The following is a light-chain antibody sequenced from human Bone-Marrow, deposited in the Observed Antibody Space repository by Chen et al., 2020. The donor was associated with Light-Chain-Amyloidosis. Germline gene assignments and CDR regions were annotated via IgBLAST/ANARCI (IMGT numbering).Light chain of an antibody. J-gene: IGLJ2*01. CDR1: DLPTKY. CDR3: QSADSSGTYEVI. V-gene: IGLV3-25*03. Sequence: SYELTQPPSLSVSPGQTARITCSGDDLPTKYAYWYQQKPGQAPVLVIHRDTERPSGISERFSGSSSGTTATLTISGVQAADEADYHCQSADSSGTYEVIFGGGTKLTVL. CDR2: RDT.